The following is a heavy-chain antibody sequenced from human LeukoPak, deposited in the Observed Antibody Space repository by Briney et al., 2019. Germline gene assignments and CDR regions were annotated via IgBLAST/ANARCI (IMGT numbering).Heavy chain of an antibody. CDR1: GCSFDDYG. J-gene: IGHJ4*02. V-gene: IGHV3-20*04. CDR3: ARDLKGATRSGY. CDR2: INWNGGRT. D-gene: IGHD1-26*01. Sequence: GGSLRLSCAAPGCSFDDYGMSWVRQAPGKGLEWVSGINWNGGRTGYVDSVKGRFTISRDNAKNSLYLQMNSLRAEDTALYYCARDLKGATRSGYWGQGTLVTVSS.